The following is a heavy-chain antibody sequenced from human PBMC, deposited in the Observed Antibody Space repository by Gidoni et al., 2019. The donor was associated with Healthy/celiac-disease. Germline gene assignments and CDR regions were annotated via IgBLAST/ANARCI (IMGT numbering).Heavy chain of an antibody. CDR2: ISSSSSYI. CDR3: AGELELASFDY. CDR1: GFTFSSYS. V-gene: IGHV3-21*01. Sequence: EVQLVESGGGLVKPGGSLRLSCAASGFTFSSYSMNWVRQAPGKGLEWVASISSSSSYIYYADSVKGRFTISRDNAKNSLYLQMNSLRAEDTAVYYCAGELELASFDYWGQGTLVTVSS. J-gene: IGHJ4*02. D-gene: IGHD1-7*01.